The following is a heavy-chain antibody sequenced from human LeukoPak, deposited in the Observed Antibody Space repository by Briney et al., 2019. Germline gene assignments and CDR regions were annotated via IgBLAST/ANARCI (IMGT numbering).Heavy chain of an antibody. CDR3: AKEEKVRGVIGRVHDAFDI. CDR1: GFTFSSYG. V-gene: IGHV3-30*18. J-gene: IGHJ3*02. CDR2: ISYDRSNK. Sequence: HSGGSLRLSCAASGFTFSSYGMHWVRQAPGKGLEWVAVISYDRSNKYYADSVKGRFTISRDNSKNTLYLQMNSLRAEDTAVYYCAKEEKVRGVIGRVHDAFDIWGQGTMVTVSS. D-gene: IGHD3-10*01.